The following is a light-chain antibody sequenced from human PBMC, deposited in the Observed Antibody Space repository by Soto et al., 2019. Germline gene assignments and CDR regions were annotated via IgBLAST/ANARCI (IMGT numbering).Light chain of an antibody. CDR1: QSLLHTDRNNF. CDR3: MQALQTPWT. Sequence: DIVMTQSPLSLPVTPGEXASISCRASQSLLHTDRNNFLDWYLQKPGQSPQLMIYLGSNRASGVPDRFNGSGSGTDFTLKISRVEADDVGVYYCMQALQTPWTLGQGTKVDIK. V-gene: IGKV2-28*01. J-gene: IGKJ1*01. CDR2: LGS.